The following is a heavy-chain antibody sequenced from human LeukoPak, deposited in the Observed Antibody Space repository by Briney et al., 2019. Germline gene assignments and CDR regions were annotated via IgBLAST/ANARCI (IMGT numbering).Heavy chain of an antibody. CDR2: INHSGST. CDR1: GGSISNKY. Sequence: SETLSLTCTVSGGSISNKYWSWIRQPPGKGLEWIGEINHSGSTNYNPSLKSRVTISVDTSKNQFSLKLNSVTAADTAVYYCAGPTSHYYYYYMDVWGKGTTVTVSS. D-gene: IGHD5-12*01. V-gene: IGHV4-34*01. CDR3: AGPTSHYYYYYMDV. J-gene: IGHJ6*03.